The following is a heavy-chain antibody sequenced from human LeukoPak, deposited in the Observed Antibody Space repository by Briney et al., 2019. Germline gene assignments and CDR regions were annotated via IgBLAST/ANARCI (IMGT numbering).Heavy chain of an antibody. V-gene: IGHV4-39*01. CDR2: INHSGST. J-gene: IGHJ4*02. CDR1: GGSISSSTYY. Sequence: SETLSLTCTVCGGSISSSTYYWGWIRQPPGKGLEWIGEINHSGSTNYNPSLKSRVTISVDTSKNQFSLKLSSVTAADTAVYYCARHVYYDYVWGSYRYSGFDYWGQGTLVTVSS. CDR3: ARHVYYDYVWGSYRYSGFDY. D-gene: IGHD3-16*02.